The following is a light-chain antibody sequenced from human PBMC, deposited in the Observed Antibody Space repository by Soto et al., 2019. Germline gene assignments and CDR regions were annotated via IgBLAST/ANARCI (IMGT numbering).Light chain of an antibody. CDR3: QQYGSSPPWP. V-gene: IGKV3-20*01. Sequence: EVVLTQSPCTLSFSPGERATLSCRASHSVSSSYLAWYQQKPGQAPRLLIYGASSRATGIPDRFSGSGSGTDFPLTISRLEPEAFAVYYCQQYGSSPPWPFGQGTKAAIK. CDR1: HSVSSSY. CDR2: GAS. J-gene: IGKJ1*01.